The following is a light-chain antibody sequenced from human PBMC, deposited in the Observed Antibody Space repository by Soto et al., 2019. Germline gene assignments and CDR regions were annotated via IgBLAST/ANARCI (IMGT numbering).Light chain of an antibody. J-gene: IGKJ3*01. Sequence: EIVLTQSPGTLSLSPGERATLSCRASQSVSSSYLAWYQQKHGQAPRLLIYGASSRATGIPDRFSGSWSGTDFTLTISRLEPEDFAVYYCQQYGSSPLFTFGPGTKVDIK. CDR2: GAS. V-gene: IGKV3-20*01. CDR1: QSVSSSY. CDR3: QQYGSSPLFT.